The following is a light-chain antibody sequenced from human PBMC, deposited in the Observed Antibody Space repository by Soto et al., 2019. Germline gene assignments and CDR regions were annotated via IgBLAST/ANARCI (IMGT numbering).Light chain of an antibody. J-gene: IGKJ1*01. Sequence: EIVLTQSPATLSLSPWERATLSCRASQSVSSNLAWYQQKPGQAPRLLIYGASTRATGIPARFSGSGSGTDFTLTISSLETEDFAVYYCQQRSNWPWTFGQGTKVDIK. CDR2: GAS. CDR3: QQRSNWPWT. V-gene: IGKV3-11*01. CDR1: QSVSSN.